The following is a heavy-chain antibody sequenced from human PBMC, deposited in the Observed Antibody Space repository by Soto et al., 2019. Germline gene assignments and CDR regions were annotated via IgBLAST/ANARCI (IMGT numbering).Heavy chain of an antibody. CDR1: GYNFSSYW. CDR3: ARRGDYGDPPEDY. D-gene: IGHD4-17*01. CDR2: IDPRDSYT. V-gene: IGHV5-10-1*01. Sequence: GESLKISCKGSGYNFSSYWINWVRQMPGKGLEWMARIDPRDSYTNYSPYFQGRVTIPTDNSISTAYLKWNSLKASDTAIFYCARRGDYGDPPEDYWGQGTLVTVSS. J-gene: IGHJ4*02.